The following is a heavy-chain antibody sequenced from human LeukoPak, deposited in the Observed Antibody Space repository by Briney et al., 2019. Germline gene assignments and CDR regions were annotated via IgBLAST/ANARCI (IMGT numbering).Heavy chain of an antibody. Sequence: ASVKVSCKASGYIFNDHYIHWVRQAPGQGLEWMGWLNPSDDVTNYVQTFQGSVAMTRDKSISTAYMELTRLRPDDTAMYYCARGMVTTSGSFDYWGQGTLVTVSS. CDR3: ARGMVTTSGSFDY. CDR1: GYIFNDHY. D-gene: IGHD4-17*01. CDR2: LNPSDDVT. J-gene: IGHJ4*02. V-gene: IGHV1-2*04.